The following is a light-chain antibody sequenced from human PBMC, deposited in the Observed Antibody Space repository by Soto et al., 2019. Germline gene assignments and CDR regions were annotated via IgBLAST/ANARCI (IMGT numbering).Light chain of an antibody. J-gene: IGKJ1*01. CDR3: QQYGSWPRT. CDR2: GAS. CDR1: QSVSSFY. Sequence: EIVLTQSPGTLSLSPGERATLSCRASQSVSSFYLAWYQQRAGQAPSFLISGASTRTTGIPDSFRGSGSGTDFTLTISRLEPEDFAVYYCQQYGSWPRTFGQGTKVEIK. V-gene: IGKV3-20*01.